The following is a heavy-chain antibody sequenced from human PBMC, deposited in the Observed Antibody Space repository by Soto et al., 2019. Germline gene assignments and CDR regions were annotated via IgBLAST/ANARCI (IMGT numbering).Heavy chain of an antibody. J-gene: IGHJ4*02. V-gene: IGHV4-59*01. CDR2: FYYGGST. CDR3: ARASGSYGVFAY. D-gene: IGHD1-26*01. Sequence: ASETLSLTCTVSGGSISSYYWSWIRQPPGKGLEWIGYFYYGGSTNYNPSLKSRVTFPKDTSKNQFSLNLRSVTAADAAVYYCARASGSYGVFAYWGQGILVTVSS. CDR1: GGSISSYY.